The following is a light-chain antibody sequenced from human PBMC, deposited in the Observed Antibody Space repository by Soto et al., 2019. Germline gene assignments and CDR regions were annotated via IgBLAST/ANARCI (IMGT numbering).Light chain of an antibody. V-gene: IGLV2-11*01. CDR2: DVS. Sequence: QSVLTQPRSVSGSPGQSVTISCTGTSSDVGGYNYLSWYRQQPGKAPKLILYDVSKRPSGVPDRFSGSKAGNTASLTISGLQAEDEADYYCCSYAGSPFVFGTGTKVTVL. CDR3: CSYAGSPFV. J-gene: IGLJ1*01. CDR1: SSDVGGYNY.